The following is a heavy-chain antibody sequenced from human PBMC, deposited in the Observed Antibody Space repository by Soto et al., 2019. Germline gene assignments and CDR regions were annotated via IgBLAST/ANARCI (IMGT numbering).Heavy chain of an antibody. CDR2: ISGGGETT. J-gene: IGHJ4*02. CDR1: GFTFSSYA. CDR3: AFNSGSGSYYFDY. D-gene: IGHD3-10*01. V-gene: IGHV3-23*01. Sequence: EVQLLESGGGLVQPGGSLRLSCAASGFTFSSYAMWWVRQAPGKGVVCVSGISGGGETTYYADSVKGRFTISRDNSKNPPYLQMNSLRAEETAVYYCAFNSGSGSYYFDYWGQGTLVTVSS.